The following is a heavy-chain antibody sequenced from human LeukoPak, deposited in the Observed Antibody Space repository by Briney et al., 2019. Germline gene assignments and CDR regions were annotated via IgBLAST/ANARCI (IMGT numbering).Heavy chain of an antibody. CDR2: ISYDGSYK. CDR1: GFTFSSYG. Sequence: PGGSLRLSCSASGFTFSSYGMHWVRQAPGKGLEWVAVISYDGSYKYYADSVKGRFTISRDNSENTLYLQMNSLRAEDTAVYYCAKVGDYGDYALDYWGQGTLVTVSS. CDR3: AKVGDYGDYALDY. V-gene: IGHV3-30*18. J-gene: IGHJ4*02. D-gene: IGHD4-17*01.